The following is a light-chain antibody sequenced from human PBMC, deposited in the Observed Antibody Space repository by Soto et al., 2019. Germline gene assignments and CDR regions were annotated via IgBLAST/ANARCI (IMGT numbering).Light chain of an antibody. CDR2: EGS. CDR3: CSYAGSSTPEVV. J-gene: IGLJ2*01. CDR1: SSDVGSYNL. V-gene: IGLV2-23*01. Sequence: QSVLTQPASVSGSPGQSITISCTGTSSDVGSYNLVSWYQQHPGKAPKLMIYEGSKRPSGVSNRFSGSKSGNTASLTISGLQAEDEADYYSCSYAGSSTPEVVFGGGTKLTVL.